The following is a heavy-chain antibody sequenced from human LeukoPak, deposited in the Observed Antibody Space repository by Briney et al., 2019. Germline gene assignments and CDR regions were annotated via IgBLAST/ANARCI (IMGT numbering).Heavy chain of an antibody. CDR3: ARVSSAWSGYYDAFDI. Sequence: SQTLSLTCAVSGGSISSGGYSWSWIRQPPGKGLEWIGYIYQSGSTYYNPSLKSRVTISVDRSKNQFSLKLSSVTAADTAVYYCARVSSAWSGYYDAFDIWGQGTMVTVSS. CDR2: IYQSGST. D-gene: IGHD3-3*01. V-gene: IGHV4-30-2*01. J-gene: IGHJ3*02. CDR1: GGSISSGGYS.